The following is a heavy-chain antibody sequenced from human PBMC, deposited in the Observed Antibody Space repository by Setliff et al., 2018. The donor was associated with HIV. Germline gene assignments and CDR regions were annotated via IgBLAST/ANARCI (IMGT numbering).Heavy chain of an antibody. CDR2: ISGSGGST. CDR1: GFTFSSYA. J-gene: IGHJ4*02. CDR3: AKDPTTGAVAVYYFDY. D-gene: IGHD6-19*01. V-gene: IGHV3-23*01. Sequence: AGGSLRLSCAASGFTFSSYAMSWVRQAPGKGLEWVSAISGSGGSTYYADSVKGRFTISRDNSKNTLYLQMNSLRAEDTAVYYCAKDPTTGAVAVYYFDYWGQGTPVTVSS.